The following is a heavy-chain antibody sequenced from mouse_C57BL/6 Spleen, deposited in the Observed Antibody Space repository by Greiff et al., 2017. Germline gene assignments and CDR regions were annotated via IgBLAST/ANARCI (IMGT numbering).Heavy chain of an antibody. CDR3: TRDCLAY. J-gene: IGHJ3*01. V-gene: IGHV2-6*01. CDR2: IWGVGST. CDR1: GFSLTSYG. Sequence: QVQLKQSGPGLVAPSQCLSITCTVSGFSLTSYGVDWVRQSPGKGLEWLGVIWGVGSTNYNSALKSRLSISKDNSKSQVFLNMSSLHTDDTAMYYCTRDCLAYWGQGTLVTVSA.